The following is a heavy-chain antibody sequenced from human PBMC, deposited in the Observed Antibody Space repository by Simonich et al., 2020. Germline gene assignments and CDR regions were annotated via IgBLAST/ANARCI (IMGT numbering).Heavy chain of an antibody. CDR3: ARSTTGTTAFDI. D-gene: IGHD1-1*01. J-gene: IGHJ3*02. Sequence: QVQLVQSGAEVKKPGASVKVSCKASGYTFTSYGISWVRQAPGQGLEWMGRISAYNVNTNDEQKLQGRVTMTTDTSTSTAYMELRSLRSDDTAVYYCARSTTGTTAFDIWGQGTMVTVSS. V-gene: IGHV1-18*01. CDR1: GYTFTSYG. CDR2: ISAYNVNT.